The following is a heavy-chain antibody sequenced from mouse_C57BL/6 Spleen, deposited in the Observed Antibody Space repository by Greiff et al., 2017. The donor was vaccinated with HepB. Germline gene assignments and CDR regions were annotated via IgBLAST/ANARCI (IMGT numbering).Heavy chain of an antibody. D-gene: IGHD1-1*01. J-gene: IGHJ3*01. CDR1: GYTFTDHT. Sequence: VKLQESDAELVKPGASVKISCKVSGYTFTDHTIHWMKQRPEQGLEWIGYIYPRDGSTKYNEKFKGKATLTADKSSSTAYMQLNSLTSEDSAVYFCARGYYGSSWGFAYWGQGTLVTVSA. CDR3: ARGYYGSSWGFAY. V-gene: IGHV1-78*01. CDR2: IYPRDGST.